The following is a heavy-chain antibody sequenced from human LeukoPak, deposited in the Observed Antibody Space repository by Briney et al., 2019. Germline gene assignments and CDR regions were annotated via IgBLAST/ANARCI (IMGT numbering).Heavy chain of an antibody. J-gene: IGHJ5*02. Sequence: SVKVSCKASGGTFSSYAISWVRQAPGQGLEWMGRIIPIFGTANYAQKFQGRVTITTDESTSTAYMELSSLRSEDTAVYYCARAHGSGSYYNVYWFDPWGQGTLVIVTS. CDR1: GGTFSSYA. V-gene: IGHV1-69*05. D-gene: IGHD3-10*01. CDR2: IIPIFGTA. CDR3: ARAHGSGSYYNVYWFDP.